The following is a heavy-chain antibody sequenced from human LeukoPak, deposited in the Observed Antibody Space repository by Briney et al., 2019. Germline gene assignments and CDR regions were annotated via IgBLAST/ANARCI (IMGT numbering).Heavy chain of an antibody. CDR2: TTSGSSYI. CDR3: ARASASGGHYYFDY. Sequence: GESLRLSCAAFGFTFSSYSMNWVRQAPGKGLEWVSSTTSGSSYIYYADSVKGRFTISRDNAKNSLYLQMNSLRAEDTAVYYCARASASGGHYYFDYWGQGTLVTVSS. CDR1: GFTFSSYS. J-gene: IGHJ4*02. V-gene: IGHV3-21*01. D-gene: IGHD3-10*01.